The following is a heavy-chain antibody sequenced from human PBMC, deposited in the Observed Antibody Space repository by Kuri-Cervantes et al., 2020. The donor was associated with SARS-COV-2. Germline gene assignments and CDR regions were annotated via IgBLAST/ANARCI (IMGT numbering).Heavy chain of an antibody. D-gene: IGHD6-13*01. Sequence: ESLKISCTVSGGSISSYYWSWIRQPPGKGLEWIGEINHSGSTNYNPSLKSRVTISVDKSKNQFSLKLSSVTAADTAVYYCARVGSSTTYYYYGMDVWGQGTAVTVSS. J-gene: IGHJ6*02. CDR1: GGSISSYY. V-gene: IGHV4-59*12. CDR3: ARVGSSTTYYYYGMDV. CDR2: INHSGST.